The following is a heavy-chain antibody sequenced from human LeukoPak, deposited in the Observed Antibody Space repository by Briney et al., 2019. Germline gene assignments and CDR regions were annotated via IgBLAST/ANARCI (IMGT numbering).Heavy chain of an antibody. J-gene: IGHJ4*02. V-gene: IGHV3-53*01. CDR1: GFTFDDYA. D-gene: IGHD3-22*01. CDR3: ARGDDSGYYDYFDY. Sequence: GGSLRLSCAASGFTFDDYAMHWVRQAPGKGLEWVPTIYTGGNTYYAASVKGRFTISRDFSKNTVFLHMNSLRAEDTAMYYCARGDDSGYYDYFDYWGQGALVTVSS. CDR2: IYTGGNT.